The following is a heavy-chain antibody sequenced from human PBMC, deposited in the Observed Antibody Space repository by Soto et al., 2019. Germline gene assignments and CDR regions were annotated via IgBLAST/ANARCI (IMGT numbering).Heavy chain of an antibody. V-gene: IGHV3-64*01. J-gene: IGHJ6*03. Sequence: EVQLVESGGGLVQPGGSLELPFAALGFPFGNYEMDWAPQAPGKVLEYVSGISSNGVGTYYANSVKDRFTTSRDNSKNTLYLQMGSLRAEDMAVYYCARREQSDYYYMDVWGKGTSVTVSS. CDR3: ARREQSDYYYMDV. CDR2: ISSNGVGT. CDR1: GFPFGNYE. D-gene: IGHD6-19*01.